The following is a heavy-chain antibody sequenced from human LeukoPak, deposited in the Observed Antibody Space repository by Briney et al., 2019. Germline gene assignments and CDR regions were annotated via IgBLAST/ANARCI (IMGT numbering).Heavy chain of an antibody. J-gene: IGHJ4*02. D-gene: IGHD5-18*01. CDR2: IYYSGST. V-gene: IGHV4-34*01. CDR1: GGSFSGYK. Sequence: SETLSLTCVVYGGSFSGYKWSWIRQPPGKGLEWIGYIYYSGSTYYNPSLKSRVTISVDTSKNQFSLKLSSVTAADTAVYYCARGLRGYSYGYVGRFDYWGQGTLVTVSS. CDR3: ARGLRGYSYGYVGRFDY.